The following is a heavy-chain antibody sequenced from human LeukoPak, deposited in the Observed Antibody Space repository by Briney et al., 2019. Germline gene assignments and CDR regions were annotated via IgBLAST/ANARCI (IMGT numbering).Heavy chain of an antibody. V-gene: IGHV3-13*01. CDR2: IGIAGET. CDR1: GFRFSSHD. CDR3: ARANLGVEDWYFDL. Sequence: GGSLRLSCAAAGFRFSSHDMHWVRQPTGKGLEWVSGIGIAGETFYADSVEGRFTISRENAKNSFDLQMNSLRAGDTAVYYCARANLGVEDWYFDLWGRGTLVTVSS. J-gene: IGHJ2*01. D-gene: IGHD2-2*01.